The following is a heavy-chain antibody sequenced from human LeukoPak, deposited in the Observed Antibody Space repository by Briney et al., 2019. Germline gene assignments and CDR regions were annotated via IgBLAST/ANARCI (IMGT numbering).Heavy chain of an antibody. V-gene: IGHV1-8*03. D-gene: IGHD2-15*01. CDR1: GYTFTSYD. CDR2: MNLNSGNT. Sequence: ASVKVSCKAAGYTFTSYDINWVRQATGQGLGWRGWMNLNSGNTGYAQKFQGRGTITRNTSISTAYMELSSLRSEDTAVYYCARAFRYCSGGSCYPGGYWGQGTLVTVSS. CDR3: ARAFRYCSGGSCYPGGY. J-gene: IGHJ4*02.